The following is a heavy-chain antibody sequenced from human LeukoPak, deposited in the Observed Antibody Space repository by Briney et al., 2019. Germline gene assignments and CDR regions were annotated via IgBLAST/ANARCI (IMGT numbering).Heavy chain of an antibody. CDR3: ARNPVRNAYYRDSTRY. CDR1: GFTFSDYG. V-gene: IGHV3-33*01. D-gene: IGHD3-16*01. Sequence: GGSLRLSCEGSGFTFSDYGLHWVRQAPGRGLEWVALIWYDGSHTYYADSVKGRFIISRDNSKNTLYLQMNSLRAEGTALYYCARNPVRNAYYRDSTRYWGQGTLVTVSS. CDR2: IWYDGSHT. J-gene: IGHJ4*02.